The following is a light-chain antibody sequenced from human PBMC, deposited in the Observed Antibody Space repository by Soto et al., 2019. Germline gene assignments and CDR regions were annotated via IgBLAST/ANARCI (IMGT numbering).Light chain of an antibody. CDR2: THN. J-gene: IGLJ1*01. CDR3: QSYDSRLSAYV. CDR1: SSNIGAGYD. V-gene: IGLV1-40*01. Sequence: QSVLTHPLSVSGAPCQRVTISCTGSSSNIGAGYDVHWYLQVPGTAPKLLVYTHNNRPSGVPDRFSGSTSGTSASLAITGLQSEDEADYYCQSYDSRLSAYVFGTGTKVTVL.